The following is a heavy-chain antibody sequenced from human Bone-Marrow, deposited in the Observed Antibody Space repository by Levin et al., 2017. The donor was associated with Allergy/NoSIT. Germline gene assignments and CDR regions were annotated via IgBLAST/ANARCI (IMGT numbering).Heavy chain of an antibody. CDR2: IYYTGNT. D-gene: IGHD4-17*01. V-gene: IGHV4-59*01. Sequence: SQTLSLTCTVSGGSLTYYYWSWIRQTPGKGLEWIGCIYYTGNTKYNPSLKSRVTISTDTSKNQVSLQLTSVTPEDTAVYYCARGRNGDNRYWGQGTLLTVSS. J-gene: IGHJ4*02. CDR1: GGSLTYYY. CDR3: ARGRNGDNRY.